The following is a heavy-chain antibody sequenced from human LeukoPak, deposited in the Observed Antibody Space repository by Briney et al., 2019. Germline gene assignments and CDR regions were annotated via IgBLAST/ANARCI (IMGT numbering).Heavy chain of an antibody. V-gene: IGHV3-74*01. CDR2: INSDGSDT. CDR1: GFTFSSYW. CDR3: ASCVPVPGLPDY. J-gene: IGHJ4*02. Sequence: GGSLRLSCAASGFTFSSYWMYWDRQAPGKGLVWVSRINSDGSDTSYADSVQGRFTISRDNAKNTLYLQMNSLRAEDTAVYYCASCVPVPGLPDYWGQGTLVTVSS. D-gene: IGHD6-19*01.